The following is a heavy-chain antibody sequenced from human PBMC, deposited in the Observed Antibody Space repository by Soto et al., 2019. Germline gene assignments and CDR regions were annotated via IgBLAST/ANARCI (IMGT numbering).Heavy chain of an antibody. CDR1: GFTFSSYA. CDR3: AAIRF. Sequence: EVQLLESGGGLVQPGGSLRLSCVVSGFTFSSYAMSWVRQAPGKGLEWVSLISGTGSTTYYADSVKGRFTISRDNSKNTRYLQRSGLRADGTAVYYRAAIRFWGQGSLVTVSS. CDR2: ISGTGSTT. V-gene: IGHV3-23*01. J-gene: IGHJ4*02.